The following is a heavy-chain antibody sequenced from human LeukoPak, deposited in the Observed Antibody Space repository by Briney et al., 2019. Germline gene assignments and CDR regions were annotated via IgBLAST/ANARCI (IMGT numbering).Heavy chain of an antibody. CDR3: ARGRVSSSTWYSTYYYFFYMDF. CDR2: INHSGST. D-gene: IGHD1-1*01. J-gene: IGHJ6*03. Sequence: SETLSLTCAVYGGSFSGYYWSWIRQPPGKGLEWIGEINHSGSTNYNPSLKSRVTISVDTSKNQFSLKLSSVTAADTAVYYCARGRVSSSTWYSTYYYFFYMDFWGKGTTVTASS. V-gene: IGHV4-34*01. CDR1: GGSFSGYY.